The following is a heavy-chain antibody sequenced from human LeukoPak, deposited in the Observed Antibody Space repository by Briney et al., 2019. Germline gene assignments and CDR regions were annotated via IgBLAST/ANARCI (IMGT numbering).Heavy chain of an antibody. CDR2: IYSSGNT. CDR1: GGSITGYY. D-gene: IGHD1-26*01. Sequence: SETLSLTCTVSGGSITGYYWSWIRQPPGKELEWIGYIYSSGNTDYNPPLKSRVTISVDTSKNQFSLELRSVTAADTAVYYCARHTGSSLGYWGQGSLVTVSS. V-gene: IGHV4-4*09. CDR3: ARHTGSSLGY. J-gene: IGHJ4*02.